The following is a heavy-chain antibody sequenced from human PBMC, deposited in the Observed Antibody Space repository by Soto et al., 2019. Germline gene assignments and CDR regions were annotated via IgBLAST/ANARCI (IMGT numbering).Heavy chain of an antibody. V-gene: IGHV1-2*02. CDR3: ARVRIAVAGTSFDY. CDR2: INPNSGGT. CDR1: GYTFTGYY. J-gene: IGHJ4*02. D-gene: IGHD6-19*01. Sequence: ASVKVSCKASGYTFTGYYMHWVRQAPGQGLEWMGWINPNSGGTNYAQKFQGRVTMTRDTSISTAYMELSRLRSDDTAVYYCARVRIAVAGTSFDYWGQGTLVTVSA.